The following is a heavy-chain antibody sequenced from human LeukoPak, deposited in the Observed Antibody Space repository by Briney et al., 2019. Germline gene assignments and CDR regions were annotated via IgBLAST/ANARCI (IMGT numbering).Heavy chain of an antibody. CDR2: FDPEDGET. D-gene: IGHD2-15*01. Sequence: GASVKVSCKVSGYTLTELSMHWVRQAPGKGLEWMGGFDPEDGETIYAQKFQGRVTMTEDTSTDTAYMELSSLRSEDTAVYYCATDRRYCSGGSCSYWYFDLWGRGTLVTVSS. J-gene: IGHJ2*01. CDR1: GYTLTELS. V-gene: IGHV1-24*01. CDR3: ATDRRYCSGGSCSYWYFDL.